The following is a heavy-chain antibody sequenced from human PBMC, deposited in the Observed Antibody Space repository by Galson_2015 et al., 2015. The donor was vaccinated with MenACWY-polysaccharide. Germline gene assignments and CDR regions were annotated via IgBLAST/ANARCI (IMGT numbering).Heavy chain of an antibody. CDR3: AREYCSRTTCYGMDV. CDR2: ISYDGSNK. D-gene: IGHD2-2*01. CDR1: GFTFSTYA. J-gene: IGHJ6*02. V-gene: IGHV3-30*04. Sequence: SLRLSCAASGFTFSTYALHWVRQAPGKGLEWVTVISYDGSNKYYADSVKGRFTTSRDSSQNSFYLQMSSLRADDTAVYYCAREYCSRTTCYGMDVWGQGTTVTVSS.